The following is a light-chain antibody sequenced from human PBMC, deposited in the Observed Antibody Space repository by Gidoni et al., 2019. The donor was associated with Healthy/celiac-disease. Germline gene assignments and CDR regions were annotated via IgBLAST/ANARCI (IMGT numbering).Light chain of an antibody. Sequence: DIQMTQSPSSLSASVGDRVTITCRASQSISSYLNWYQQKPGKAPKLLIYAASSLQSGVPSRFSGSGSGTDLTLTIRSLQPEDFATYYCQQSYSTLWTFGQGTKVEIK. CDR1: QSISSY. CDR3: QQSYSTLWT. J-gene: IGKJ1*01. CDR2: AAS. V-gene: IGKV1-39*01.